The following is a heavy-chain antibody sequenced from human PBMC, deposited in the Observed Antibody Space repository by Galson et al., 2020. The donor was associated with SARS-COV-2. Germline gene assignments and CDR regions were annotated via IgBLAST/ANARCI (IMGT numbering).Heavy chain of an antibody. CDR2: INHSGST. CDR1: SGSFSGYY. J-gene: IGHJ4*02. D-gene: IGHD5-12*01. Sequence: SETLSLTCAVYSGSFSGYYWTRIRQPPGKGLEWIVEINHSGSTNYNPSLKSRATISVDTSKNQFSLKLNSVTAADTAVYYCTRVGDGYNSGFDYWGQGILVTVSS. CDR3: TRVGDGYNSGFDY. V-gene: IGHV4-34*01.